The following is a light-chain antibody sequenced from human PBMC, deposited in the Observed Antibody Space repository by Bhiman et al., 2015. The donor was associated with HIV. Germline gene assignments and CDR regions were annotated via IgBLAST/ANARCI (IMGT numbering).Light chain of an antibody. CDR2: DVT. Sequence: QSALTQPASVSGSPGQSITISCTGTRDDIGAYDYVSWYKHHPGEAPKLMIFDVTKRPSGVSDRFSGSKSGNTASLTISGLQAEDEADYYCCSYAGSSTPWVFGGGTKVTVL. J-gene: IGLJ3*02. V-gene: IGLV2-14*03. CDR3: CSYAGSSTPWV. CDR1: RDDIGAYDY.